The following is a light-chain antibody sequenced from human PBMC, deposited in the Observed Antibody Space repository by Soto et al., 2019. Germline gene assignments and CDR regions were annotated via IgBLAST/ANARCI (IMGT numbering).Light chain of an antibody. Sequence: DIQMTQAPSSQSASVGDRVTITCRASQNIRSYLNWYQQKPGKAPQLLIYATSSLQTGVPSRFSASGSGTDFSLVISDLQPEDSATYYCQQGYSSRWTSGRGTKVEI. J-gene: IGKJ1*01. CDR1: QNIRSY. CDR3: QQGYSSRWT. V-gene: IGKV1-39*01. CDR2: ATS.